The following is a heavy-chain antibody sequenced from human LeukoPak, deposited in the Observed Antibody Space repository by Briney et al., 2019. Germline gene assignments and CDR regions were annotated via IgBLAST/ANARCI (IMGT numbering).Heavy chain of an antibody. CDR2: INPSGGST. V-gene: IGHV1-46*01. CDR3: ARGPTDYYDMDV. Sequence: ASVTVSCKASGYTFTSYSMHWVRQAPGQGLEWMGIINPSGGSTSYAQKFQGRVTMTRDTSTSTVYMDLSSLRSEDTAVYYCARGPTDYYDMDVWGQGTTVTVSS. CDR1: GYTFTSYS. J-gene: IGHJ6*02.